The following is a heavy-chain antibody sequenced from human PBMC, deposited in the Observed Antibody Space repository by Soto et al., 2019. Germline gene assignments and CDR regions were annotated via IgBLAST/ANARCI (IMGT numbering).Heavy chain of an antibody. V-gene: IGHV3-11*01. CDR3: AKMSSENYYDPVFS. Sequence: QVQLVESGGGLVKTSGSLRIACAASGFTLRDYYMSWVRQAPGRGLGWVSYISSSGNTIYYADSVKGRFTISRDNAKNSVYLQMNSLRAEDTALYFCAKMSSENYYDPVFSWGQGTLVTVSS. CDR1: GFTLRDYY. J-gene: IGHJ4*02. D-gene: IGHD3-22*01. CDR2: ISSSGNTI.